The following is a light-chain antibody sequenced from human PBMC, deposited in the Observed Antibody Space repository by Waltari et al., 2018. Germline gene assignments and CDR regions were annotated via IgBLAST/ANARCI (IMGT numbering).Light chain of an antibody. CDR2: KAS. V-gene: IGKV1-5*03. Sequence: DIQMTQSPSTLSASVGERVTITCRASQSISELLAWSQQKPGKAPKLLIYKASTLERGVPDRFSGSGSGTDFTLTISSVQAEDAAVYYCQQHFTAPITFGGGTKVEIK. CDR3: QQHFTAPIT. CDR1: QSISEL. J-gene: IGKJ4*01.